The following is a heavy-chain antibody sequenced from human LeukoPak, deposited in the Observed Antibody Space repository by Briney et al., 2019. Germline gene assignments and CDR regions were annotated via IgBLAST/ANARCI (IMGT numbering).Heavy chain of an antibody. J-gene: IGHJ6*02. CDR1: GFTFSTYA. D-gene: IGHD1-26*01. CDR3: TRDASGDTSSGPRMDV. V-gene: IGHV3-23*01. CDR2: ISGSGGSA. Sequence: TGGSLRLSCAASGFTFSTYAMNWVRQAPGKGLEWVSVISGSGGSAYYADSVKGRFTISRDNAKNSLYLQMTSLRAEDTAVYYCTRDASGDTSSGPRMDVWGQETPDTVS.